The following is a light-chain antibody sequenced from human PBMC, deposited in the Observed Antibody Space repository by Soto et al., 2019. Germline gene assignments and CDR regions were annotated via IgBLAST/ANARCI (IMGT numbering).Light chain of an antibody. Sequence: EIVMTQSPATLSVSPGERATLSCRASQSVNIYLAWYQQKPGQAPRLLIFGASSRATGIPDRFSGSGSGTDFTLTISRLEPEDFAVYYCQQYGSSPFTFGPGTKVDIK. J-gene: IGKJ3*01. CDR1: QSVNIY. CDR3: QQYGSSPFT. CDR2: GAS. V-gene: IGKV3-20*01.